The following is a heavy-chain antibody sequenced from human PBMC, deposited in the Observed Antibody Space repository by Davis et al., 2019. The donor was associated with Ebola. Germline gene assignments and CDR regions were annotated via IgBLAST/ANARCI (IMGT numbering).Heavy chain of an antibody. J-gene: IGHJ4*02. D-gene: IGHD3/OR15-3a*01. V-gene: IGHV4-59*08. CDR3: ARVFWQLDGLY. CDR2: IYYSGST. Sequence: GSLRLSCAASGFTFSSYWMSWIRQPPGKGLEWIGYIYYSGSTNYNPSLKSRVTISVDTSKNQFSLKLSSVTAADTAVYYCARVFWQLDGLYWGQGTLVTVSS. CDR1: GFTFSSYW.